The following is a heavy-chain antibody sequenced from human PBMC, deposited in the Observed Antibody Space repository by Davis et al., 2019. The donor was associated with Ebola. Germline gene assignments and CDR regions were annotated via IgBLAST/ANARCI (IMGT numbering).Heavy chain of an antibody. CDR2: INPNSGGT. CDR1: GYTFTGYY. J-gene: IGHJ4*02. CDR3: ATHSSGLLSAVDY. Sequence: ASVQVSCKASGYTFTGYYMHWVRQAPGQGLEWMGRINPNSGGTNYAQKFQGRVTMTRDTSKNQFSLKLSSVTAADTAEYYCATHSSGLLSAVDYWGQGTLVTVSS. V-gene: IGHV1-2*06. D-gene: IGHD6-19*01.